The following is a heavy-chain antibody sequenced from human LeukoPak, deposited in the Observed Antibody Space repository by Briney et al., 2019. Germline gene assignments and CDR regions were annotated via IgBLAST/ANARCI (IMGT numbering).Heavy chain of an antibody. J-gene: IGHJ4*02. V-gene: IGHV3-48*04. Sequence: GGSLRLSCAASGFTFSDYSMNWVRQAPGKGLEWVSYISFSVNTKYYGDSVKGRFTISRDNAKNSLYLHMDSLRAEDTAVYYCARGAYSGWAYFDHWGQGTLVTVSS. CDR1: GFTFSDYS. D-gene: IGHD5-12*01. CDR3: ARGAYSGWAYFDH. CDR2: ISFSVNTK.